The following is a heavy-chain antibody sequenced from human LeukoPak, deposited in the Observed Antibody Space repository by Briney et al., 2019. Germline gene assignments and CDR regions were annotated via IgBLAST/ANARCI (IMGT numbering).Heavy chain of an antibody. CDR3: ARGRYCSSTSCYKAFDI. D-gene: IGHD2-2*02. V-gene: IGHV3-74*01. J-gene: IGHJ3*02. Sequence: GGSLRLSCAASGFTFSTYWMYWVRQAPGKGLVWVSRINSEGSRKSYADSVKGRVTISRDNAKNTLYLQMNSLRAEDTAVYYCARGRYCSSTSCYKAFDIWGQGTKVTVSS. CDR2: INSEGSRK. CDR1: GFTFSTYW.